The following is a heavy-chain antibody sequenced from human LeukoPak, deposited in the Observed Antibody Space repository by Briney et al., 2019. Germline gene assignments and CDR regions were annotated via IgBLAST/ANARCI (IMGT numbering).Heavy chain of an antibody. Sequence: SETLSLTCAVSGGSISSSNWWSWVRQPPGKGLEWIGEIYHSGSTNYNPSLKSRVTISVDKSKNQFSLKLSSVTAADTAVYYCARDPWYYDYVWGSYRYNPDAFDIWGQGTMVTVSS. J-gene: IGHJ3*02. CDR3: ARDPWYYDYVWGSYRYNPDAFDI. D-gene: IGHD3-16*02. CDR2: IYHSGST. V-gene: IGHV4-4*02. CDR1: GGSISSSNW.